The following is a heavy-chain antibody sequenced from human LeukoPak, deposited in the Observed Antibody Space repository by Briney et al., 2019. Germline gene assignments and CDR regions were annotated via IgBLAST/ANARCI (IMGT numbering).Heavy chain of an antibody. CDR1: GGTFSSYA. D-gene: IGHD6-6*01. J-gene: IGHJ6*03. V-gene: IGHV1-69*05. CDR2: IIPIFGTA. Sequence: SVKVSRKASGGTFSSYAISWVRQAPGQGLEWMGGIIPIFGTANYAQKFQGRVTITTDESTSTAYMELSSLRSEDTAVYYCARGRVGSSSRGGYYYMDVWGKGTTV. CDR3: ARGRVGSSSRGGYYYMDV.